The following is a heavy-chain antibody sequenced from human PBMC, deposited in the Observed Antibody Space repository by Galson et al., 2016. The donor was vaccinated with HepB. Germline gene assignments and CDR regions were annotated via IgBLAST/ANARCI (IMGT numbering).Heavy chain of an antibody. CDR2: IYYSGTT. J-gene: IGHJ5*02. Sequence: TLSLTCSVSSGSISTGGYYWSWLRQHPGKGLEWIGHIYYSGTTSYNPSLQSRLSISIDTSKNQFSINLTPVIFANTAVFYCARRVSGYFNSWGKGTLVTFSS. CDR1: SGSISTGGYY. D-gene: IGHD3-22*01. CDR3: ARRVSGYFNS. V-gene: IGHV4-31*03.